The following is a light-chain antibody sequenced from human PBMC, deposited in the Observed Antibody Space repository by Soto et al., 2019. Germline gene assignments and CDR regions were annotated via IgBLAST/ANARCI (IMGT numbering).Light chain of an antibody. Sequence: QSALTQPASVSGSPGQSITISCTGTSSAVGGYNYVSWYQKHPGKAPKLMIYEVSNRPSGVSNRFSGSKSGKMASLTISGLQAEDEADYYCSSYTSSSTRVFGTGTKLTVL. CDR3: SSYTSSSTRV. V-gene: IGLV2-14*01. CDR2: EVS. CDR1: SSAVGGYNY. J-gene: IGLJ1*01.